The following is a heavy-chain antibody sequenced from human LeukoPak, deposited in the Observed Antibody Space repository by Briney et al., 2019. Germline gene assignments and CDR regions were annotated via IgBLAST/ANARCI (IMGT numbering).Heavy chain of an antibody. Sequence: PGGSLRLSCAASGFTFSSYGFHWVRQAPGKGLEWVAVISHDGSDKYYADSVRGKFTISRDNSKNTLYLQMNSLRAEDTAVYYCASILRSSSGYYFDYWGQGTLVTVSS. D-gene: IGHD3-10*01. CDR3: ASILRSSSGYYFDY. CDR1: GFTFSSYG. CDR2: ISHDGSDK. J-gene: IGHJ4*02. V-gene: IGHV3-30*03.